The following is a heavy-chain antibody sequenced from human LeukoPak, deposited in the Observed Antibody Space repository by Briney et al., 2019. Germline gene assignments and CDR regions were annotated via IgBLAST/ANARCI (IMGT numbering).Heavy chain of an antibody. Sequence: GGSLRLSCAASGFTFSSYGMHWVRQAPGKGLEWVAVISYDGSNKYYADSVKGRFTISRDNSKNTLYLQMNSLRAEDTAVYYCAKAAHYDSSGYYRYYYGMDVWGQGTTVTVSS. J-gene: IGHJ6*02. D-gene: IGHD3-22*01. CDR1: GFTFSSYG. V-gene: IGHV3-30*18. CDR2: ISYDGSNK. CDR3: AKAAHYDSSGYYRYYYGMDV.